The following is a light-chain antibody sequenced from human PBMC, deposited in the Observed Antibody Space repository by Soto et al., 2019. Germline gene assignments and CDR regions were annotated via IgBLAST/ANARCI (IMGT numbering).Light chain of an antibody. CDR1: SSNIGSNA. J-gene: IGLJ2*01. V-gene: IGLV1-44*01. Sequence: QSLLTQPPSASGTPGQRVTISCSGSSSNIGSNAVNWYQQLPGMAPKLLIYSNDQRPSGVPDRFSGSKSGTSASLAISGLQSEDEADYYCAAWDDSLKGVFGGGTKLTVL. CDR2: SND. CDR3: AAWDDSLKGV.